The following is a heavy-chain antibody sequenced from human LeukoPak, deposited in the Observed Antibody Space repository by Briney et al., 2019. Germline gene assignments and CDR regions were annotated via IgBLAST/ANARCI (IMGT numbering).Heavy chain of an antibody. J-gene: IGHJ4*02. CDR3: AKDWAVAGTDY. CDR2: IRYDGSNK. V-gene: IGHV3-30*02. CDR1: GFPFSSYG. D-gene: IGHD6-19*01. Sequence: GGALRPSFVAAGFPFSSYGMHWVRPAPGKGLEGVAFIRYDGSNKYYADSVRGRFTISRDNSKNTLYLQMNSLRAEDTAVYYCAKDWAVAGTDYWGQGTLVTVSS.